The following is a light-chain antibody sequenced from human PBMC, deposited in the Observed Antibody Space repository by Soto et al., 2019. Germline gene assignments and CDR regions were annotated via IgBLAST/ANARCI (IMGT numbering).Light chain of an antibody. V-gene: IGLV2-23*02. CDR3: CRYVGSDSFA. CDR1: SSDVGSYDL. CDR2: EVN. J-gene: IGLJ1*01. Sequence: QSVLTQPASVSGSPGQSITISCTGTSSDVGSYDLVSWYQQHPGKAPKLMIYEVNKRPSGVSNRFSGSKSGNTASLTISGLQAEDEADYYCCRYVGSDSFAFGTGTKVTVL.